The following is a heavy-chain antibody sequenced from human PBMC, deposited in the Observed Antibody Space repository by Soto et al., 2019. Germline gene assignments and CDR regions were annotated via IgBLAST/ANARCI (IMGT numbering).Heavy chain of an antibody. CDR3: AREVVLAVAGTTGDYYYGMDV. V-gene: IGHV4-61*01. CDR1: GGSVSSGSYY. CDR2: IYYSGST. J-gene: IGHJ6*02. Sequence: PWETLSLTCTVSGGSVSSGSYYWSWIRQPPGKGLEWIGYIYYSGSTNYNPSLKSRVTISVDTSKNQFSLKLSSVTAADTAVYYCAREVVLAVAGTTGDYYYGMDVWGQGTTVTVSS. D-gene: IGHD6-19*01.